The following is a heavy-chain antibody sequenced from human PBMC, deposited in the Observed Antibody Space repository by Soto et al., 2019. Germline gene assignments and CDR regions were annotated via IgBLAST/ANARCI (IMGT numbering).Heavy chain of an antibody. D-gene: IGHD6-13*01. CDR2: ISGSGGST. V-gene: IGHV3-23*01. CDR1: GFTFSSYA. Sequence: GGSLRLSCAASGFTFSSYAMSWVRQAPGKGLEWVSAISGSGGSTYYADSVKGRFTISRDNSKNTLYLQMNSLRAEDTAVYYCAKSYSSSWYRGTGWFDPWGQGTLVTVSS. CDR3: AKSYSSSWYRGTGWFDP. J-gene: IGHJ5*02.